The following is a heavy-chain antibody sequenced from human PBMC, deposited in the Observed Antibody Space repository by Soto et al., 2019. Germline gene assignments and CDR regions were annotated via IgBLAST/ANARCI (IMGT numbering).Heavy chain of an antibody. CDR1: GFTFSSYS. D-gene: IGHD6-6*01. CDR2: ISSSSSTI. Sequence: GGSLRLSCAASGFTFSSYSMNWVRQAPGKGLEWVSYISSSSSTIYYADSVKGRFTISRDNAKNSLYLQMNSLRDEDTAVYYCARDEQLADLPYYYYYGMDVWGQGTTVTVSS. V-gene: IGHV3-48*02. J-gene: IGHJ6*02. CDR3: ARDEQLADLPYYYYYGMDV.